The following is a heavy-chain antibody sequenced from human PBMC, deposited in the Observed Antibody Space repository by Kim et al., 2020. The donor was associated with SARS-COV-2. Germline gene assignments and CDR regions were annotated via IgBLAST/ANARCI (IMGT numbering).Heavy chain of an antibody. Sequence: TAYAASVKGRFTISRDDSKNTAYLQMNSLKTEDTAVYYCTRLEQYGGVDIWGQGTMVTVSS. CDR2: T. J-gene: IGHJ3*02. CDR3: TRLEQYGGVDI. D-gene: IGHD2-21*01. V-gene: IGHV3-73*01.